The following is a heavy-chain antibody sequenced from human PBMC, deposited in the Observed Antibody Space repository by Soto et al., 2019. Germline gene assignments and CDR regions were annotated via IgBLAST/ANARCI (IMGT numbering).Heavy chain of an antibody. CDR3: ARDFGYSSSLRRFDP. D-gene: IGHD6-13*01. CDR2: INPNSGGT. CDR1: GYTFTSYG. J-gene: IGHJ5*02. Sequence: ASVKVSCKASGYTFTSYGISWVRQAPGQGLEWMGWINPNSGGTNYAQKFQGWVTMTRDTSISTAYMELSRLRSDDTAVYYCARDFGYSSSLRRFDPWGQGTLVTVSS. V-gene: IGHV1-2*04.